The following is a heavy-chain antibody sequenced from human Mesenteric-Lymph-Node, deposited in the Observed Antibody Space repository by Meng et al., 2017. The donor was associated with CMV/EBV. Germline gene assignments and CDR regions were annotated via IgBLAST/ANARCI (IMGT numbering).Heavy chain of an antibody. Sequence: GESLKISCVVSGFTFDDYAMHWVRQPPGKGLEWVSGISGSGDSTYYADSVKGRFTISRDTSKNTLYLQMDSLRAEDTAVYYCAKGGYGSSWRYYFDYWGQGTLVTVSS. CDR2: ISGSGDST. CDR1: GFTFDDYA. V-gene: IGHV3-23*01. CDR3: AKGGYGSSWRYYFDY. J-gene: IGHJ4*02. D-gene: IGHD6-13*01.